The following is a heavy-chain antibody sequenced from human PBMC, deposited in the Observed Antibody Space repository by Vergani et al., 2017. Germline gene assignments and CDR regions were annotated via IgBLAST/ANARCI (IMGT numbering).Heavy chain of an antibody. Sequence: EVQLLESGGGLVQPGGSLRLSCAASGFTFSSYAMSWVRQAPGKGLEWGSAISGSGGSTYYADAVTGRFTISRDNSKNTLYLQMNSLRAEDTAVYYCAKGGRVVAHTKFDYWGQGTLVTVSS. J-gene: IGHJ4*02. D-gene: IGHD3-22*01. CDR1: GFTFSSYA. V-gene: IGHV3-23*01. CDR3: AKGGRVVAHTKFDY. CDR2: ISGSGGST.